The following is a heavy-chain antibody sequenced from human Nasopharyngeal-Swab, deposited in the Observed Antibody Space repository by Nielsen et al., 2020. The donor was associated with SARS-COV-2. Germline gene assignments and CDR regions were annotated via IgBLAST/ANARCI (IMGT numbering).Heavy chain of an antibody. CDR3: ARHQDDCWSGYFVFDC. V-gene: IGHV4-39*01. D-gene: IGHD3-3*01. Sequence: WIRQPPGKGLEWIGSIYYAGSSSYSGRTYYNPSLENRVTISVDTPKSRFSLKVNSVTAADTAVYYCARHQDDCWSGYFVFDCWGQGALVTVSS. CDR2: IYYAGSSSYSGRT. J-gene: IGHJ4*02.